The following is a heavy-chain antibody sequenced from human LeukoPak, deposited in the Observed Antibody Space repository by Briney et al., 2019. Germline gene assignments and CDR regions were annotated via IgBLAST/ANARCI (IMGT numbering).Heavy chain of an antibody. J-gene: IGHJ4*01. CDR2: ITAYNGNR. D-gene: IGHD1-1*01. Sequence: ASAKVSCKTSGYTFSNYGISWVRQAPGQGLEWMGWITAYNGNRLYAQRFQGRITLTTDTSTSTSYMELRSLEYDDTAIYYCARDNDKVVDHWGQGTLVTVSS. V-gene: IGHV1-18*01. CDR3: ARDNDKVVDH. CDR1: GYTFSNYG.